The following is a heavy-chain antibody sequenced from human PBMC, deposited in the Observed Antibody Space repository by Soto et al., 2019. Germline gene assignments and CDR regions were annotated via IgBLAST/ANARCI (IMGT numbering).Heavy chain of an antibody. CDR3: AIRSTTVNFFDY. D-gene: IGHD4-17*01. Sequence: ASVKVSCKASGYTFTSYYMHWVRQAPGQGLEWMGIINPSGGSTSYAQKLQGRVTMTRDTSTSTVYMELSSLRSEDTAVYYCAIRSTTVNFFDYWGQGTLVTVSS. CDR1: GYTFTSYY. J-gene: IGHJ4*02. CDR2: INPSGGST. V-gene: IGHV1-46*03.